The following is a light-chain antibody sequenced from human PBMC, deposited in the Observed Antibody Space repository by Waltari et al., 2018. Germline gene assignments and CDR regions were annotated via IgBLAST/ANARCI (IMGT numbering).Light chain of an antibody. Sequence: QSALTQPPSTSGSPGQSVTISCTGTSRDIGGFNYVSWYQQHPGKATKLLIFEVSERPSGVPDRFSASKSGNTASLTVSGLQAEDEAHYYCSSYGGSNNLLFGGGTKLTVL. CDR2: EVS. CDR1: SRDIGGFNY. CDR3: SSYGGSNNLL. V-gene: IGLV2-8*01. J-gene: IGLJ2*01.